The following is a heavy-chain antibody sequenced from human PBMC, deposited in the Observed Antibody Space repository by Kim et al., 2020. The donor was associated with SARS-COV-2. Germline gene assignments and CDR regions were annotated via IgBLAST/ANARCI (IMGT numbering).Heavy chain of an antibody. J-gene: IGHJ4*02. D-gene: IGHD3-22*01. CDR2: IKTKTDGGTT. CDR1: GFTFSNAW. Sequence: GGSLRLSCAASGFTFSNAWMSWVRQAPGKGLEWVGRIKTKTDGGTTDYAAPVKGRFTISRDDSKNTLYLQVNSLKTEDTAVYYCTTVAVAYYDSSGYSYYFDYLGQGTLVTVSS. CDR3: TTVAVAYYDSSGYSYYFDY. V-gene: IGHV3-15*01.